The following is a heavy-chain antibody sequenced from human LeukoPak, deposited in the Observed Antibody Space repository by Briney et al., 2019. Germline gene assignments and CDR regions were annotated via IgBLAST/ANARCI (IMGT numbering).Heavy chain of an antibody. V-gene: IGHV4-34*01. CDR3: ARRRRIVGATPGAFDI. CDR1: GGSFSGYY. D-gene: IGHD1-26*01. CDR2: INHSGST. Sequence: KSSETLSLTCAVYGGSFSGYYWSWIRQPPGKGLEWIEEINHSGSTNYSPSLKSRVTISVDTSKNQFSLKLSSVTAADTAVYYCARRRRIVGATPGAFDIWGQGTMVTVSS. J-gene: IGHJ3*02.